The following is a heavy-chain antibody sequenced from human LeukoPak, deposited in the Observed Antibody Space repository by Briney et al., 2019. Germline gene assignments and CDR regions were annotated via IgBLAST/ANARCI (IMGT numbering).Heavy chain of an antibody. CDR3: TRPIYDSGTYYFDY. CDR1: GFTFGDYA. J-gene: IGHJ4*02. Sequence: PGGSLRLSCTVSGFTFGDYAMSWVREAPGKGLEWISLIRRRASGGTTEMAASVKGRFPISRDGSKSIAYLQMNSLKTEDTAVYYCTRPIYDSGTYYFDYWGQGTLVTVSS. D-gene: IGHD3-10*01. V-gene: IGHV3-49*04. CDR2: IRRRASGGTT.